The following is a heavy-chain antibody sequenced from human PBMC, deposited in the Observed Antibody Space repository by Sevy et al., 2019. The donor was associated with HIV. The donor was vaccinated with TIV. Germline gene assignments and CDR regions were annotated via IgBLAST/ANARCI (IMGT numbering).Heavy chain of an antibody. CDR2: IYNGGTT. D-gene: IGHD6-19*01. V-gene: IGHV4-39*01. CDR3: ARLSQWLGPSFDS. J-gene: IGHJ4*02. CDR1: GASMASSHY. Sequence: SETLSLTCTVSGASMASSHYWGWIRQPPGKGLEWIASIYNGGTTFYNPSLKTRVTISVDTSKNQLSLRLTSVTAADTAVYYCARLSQWLGPSFDSWGQGTLVTVSS.